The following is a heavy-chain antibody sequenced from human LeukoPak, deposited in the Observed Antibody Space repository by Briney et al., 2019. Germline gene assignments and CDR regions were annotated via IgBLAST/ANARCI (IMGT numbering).Heavy chain of an antibody. CDR1: GFIFSGSA. D-gene: IGHD5-24*01. V-gene: IGHV3-73*01. J-gene: IGHJ4*02. CDR2: IRSKANSYAT. Sequence: GGSLRLSCAASGFIFSGSAMHWVRQASGKGLEWVGRIRSKANSYATAYAASVKGRFTISRDNAKNSLYLQMNSLRAEDTAVYYCARDYRDGYNPYWGQGTLVTVSS. CDR3: ARDYRDGYNPY.